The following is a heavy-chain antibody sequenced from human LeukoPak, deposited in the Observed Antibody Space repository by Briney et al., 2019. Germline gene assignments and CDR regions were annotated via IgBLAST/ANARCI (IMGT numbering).Heavy chain of an antibody. CDR3: TTDRKSHWNDQLDY. D-gene: IGHD1-1*01. CDR2: IKSKTDGGTT. V-gene: IGHV3-15*01. CDR1: GFTFSNAW. Sequence: GGSLRLSCAASGFTFSNAWMSWVRQAPGKGLEWVGRIKSKTDGGTTDYAAPVKGRFTISRDDSKNTLYLQMNSLKTEDTAVYYCTTDRKSHWNDQLDYWGQGTLVTVSS. J-gene: IGHJ4*02.